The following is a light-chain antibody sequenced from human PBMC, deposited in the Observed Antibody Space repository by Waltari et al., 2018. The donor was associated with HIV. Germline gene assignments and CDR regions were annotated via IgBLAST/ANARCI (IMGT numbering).Light chain of an antibody. Sequence: DIQMTQSPSSLSASVGDRVTITCRASQSISSSLNWYQQNPGKAPKLLTYAASSLQSGVPSRFSGSGSGTDFTLTISSLQPEDFAIYYCQQTYSTPWTFGQGTKVEFK. CDR3: QQTYSTPWT. CDR1: QSISSS. CDR2: AAS. V-gene: IGKV1-39*01. J-gene: IGKJ1*01.